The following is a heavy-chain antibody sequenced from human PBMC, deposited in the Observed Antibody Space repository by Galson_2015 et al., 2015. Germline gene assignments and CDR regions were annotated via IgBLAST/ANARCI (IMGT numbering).Heavy chain of an antibody. CDR1: GFTFSNYR. V-gene: IGHV3-48*02. Sequence: SLRLSCAASGFTFSNYRMSWVRQAPGKGPEWISYITSRSSTIYYSDSVKGRFTISRDNAKNSLYLEMKSLRDEDTALYYCARDLGYCSGTSCYSVGAFDIWGQGTMVTVPS. J-gene: IGHJ3*02. D-gene: IGHD2-15*01. CDR2: ITSRSSTI. CDR3: ARDLGYCSGTSCYSVGAFDI.